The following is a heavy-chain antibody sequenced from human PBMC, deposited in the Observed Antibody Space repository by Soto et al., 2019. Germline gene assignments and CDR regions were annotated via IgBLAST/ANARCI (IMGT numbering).Heavy chain of an antibody. V-gene: IGHV1-69*08. Sequence: QDQLVQSGAEVKKPGSSVKVSCKASGGTFSSHTFSWVRQAPGQGLEWMGRIIPALGTATYAQKFQGRVTITEDESATAVYMEMNSLRSEDTAVYYCATPDFGDCWYFDLWGRGTLVTVSS. D-gene: IGHD4-17*01. J-gene: IGHJ2*01. CDR2: IIPALGTA. CDR1: GGTFSSHT. CDR3: ATPDFGDCWYFDL.